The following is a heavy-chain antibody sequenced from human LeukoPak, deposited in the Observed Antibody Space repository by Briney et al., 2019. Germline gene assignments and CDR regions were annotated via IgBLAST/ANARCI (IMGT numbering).Heavy chain of an antibody. V-gene: IGHV4-59*01. CDR2: IYYSGNT. CDR1: GGSISSYY. D-gene: IGHD5-18*01. CDR3: ARYGYGHLGYYYYYMDV. J-gene: IGHJ6*03. Sequence: SETLSLTCTASGGSISSYYWSWIRQPPGKGLKWIAGIYYSGNTYYNASLKSQVSISIDTSKNQFSLRLTSVTAADTAVYYCARYGYGHLGYYYYYMDVWGKGTTVTVSS.